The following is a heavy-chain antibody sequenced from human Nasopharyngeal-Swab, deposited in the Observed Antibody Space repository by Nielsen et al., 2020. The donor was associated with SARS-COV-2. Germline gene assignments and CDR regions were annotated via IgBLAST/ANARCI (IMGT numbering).Heavy chain of an antibody. V-gene: IGHV3-30-3*01. CDR3: ARAPHVGYNFGHFDY. D-gene: IGHD5-18*01. CDR2: ISYDGSNK. J-gene: IGHJ4*02. CDR1: GFTFSSYA. Sequence: GESLKISCAASGFTFSSYAMHWVRQAPGKGLEWVAVISYDGSNKYYADSVKGRFTISRDNSKNTLYLQMNSLRTEDTAVYYCARAPHVGYNFGHFDYWGQGTLATVSS.